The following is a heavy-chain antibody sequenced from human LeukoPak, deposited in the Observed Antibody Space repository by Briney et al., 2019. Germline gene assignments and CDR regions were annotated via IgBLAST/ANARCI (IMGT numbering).Heavy chain of an antibody. D-gene: IGHD1-26*01. Sequence: GASVKVSCKSSGGTFSSYPINWVRQAPGQGLEWMGWINTNTGNPTYAQGFTGRFVFSLDTSVSTAYLQISSLKAEDTAVYYCAAGSIVGATNAFDIWGQGTMVTVSS. J-gene: IGHJ3*02. V-gene: IGHV7-4-1*02. CDR2: INTNTGNP. CDR3: AAGSIVGATNAFDI. CDR1: GGTFSSYP.